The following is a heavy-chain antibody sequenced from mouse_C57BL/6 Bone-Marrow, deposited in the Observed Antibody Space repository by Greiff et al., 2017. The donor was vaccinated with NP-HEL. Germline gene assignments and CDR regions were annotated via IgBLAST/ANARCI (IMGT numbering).Heavy chain of an antibody. Sequence: QVQLQQSGPELVKPGASVKISCKASGYAFSSSWMNWVKQRPGKGLEWIGRIYPGDGDTNYNGKFKGKATLTADKYSRTAYMQLSSLTSEDSAVYFCASLLRLGFYYAMAYWGQGTSVTASS. V-gene: IGHV1-82*01. CDR1: GYAFSSSW. CDR3: ASLLRLGFYYAMAY. D-gene: IGHD1-1*01. CDR2: IYPGDGDT. J-gene: IGHJ4*01.